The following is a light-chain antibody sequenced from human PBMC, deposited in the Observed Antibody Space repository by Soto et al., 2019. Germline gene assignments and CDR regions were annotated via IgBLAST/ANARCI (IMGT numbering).Light chain of an antibody. J-gene: IGKJ3*01. CDR1: RNISFY. Sequence: DIQMTQSPSTLSASVGDRVTMTCRASRNISFYLNWYQQRPGKVPRLLIYKASILESGVPSRSSGGGSGTTFTLAIAGVQREDFATYFCQQSHDTTFTFGPGTQVDV. CDR2: KAS. CDR3: QQSHDTTFT. V-gene: IGKV1-39*01.